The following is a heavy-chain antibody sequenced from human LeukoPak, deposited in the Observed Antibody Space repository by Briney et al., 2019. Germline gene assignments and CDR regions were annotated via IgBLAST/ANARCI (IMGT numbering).Heavy chain of an antibody. CDR3: AKADYYDFDS. D-gene: IGHD3-10*01. CDR2: ISGSGVGA. Sequence: PGGSLRLSCAASGFTITTYAMSWVRQAAGEGLECVSTISGSGVGAYYADSVKGRFTISRDNSNNTLYLQVNSLRAEDTAVYYCAKADYYDFDSWGQGTLVTVSS. CDR1: GFTITTYA. J-gene: IGHJ4*02. V-gene: IGHV3-23*01.